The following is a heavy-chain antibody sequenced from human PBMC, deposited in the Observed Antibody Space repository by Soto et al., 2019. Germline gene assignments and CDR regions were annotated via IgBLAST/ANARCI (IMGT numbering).Heavy chain of an antibody. CDR1: GYTFTSYA. Sequence: QVQLVQSGAEEKKPGASVKVSCQASGYTFTSYAMHWVRQAPGKRLEWMGWITAGNGYTNYSQKFQGRVTITRDTYARTAYMELSSLRSEDTAVHYCARHGSAWDYWGQGTLVTVSS. J-gene: IGHJ4*02. D-gene: IGHD6-19*01. CDR2: ITAGNGYT. V-gene: IGHV1-3*05. CDR3: ARHGSAWDY.